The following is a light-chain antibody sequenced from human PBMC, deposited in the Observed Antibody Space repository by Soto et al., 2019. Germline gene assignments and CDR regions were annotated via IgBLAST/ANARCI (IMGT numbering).Light chain of an antibody. CDR3: QEYNSYPVS. CDR2: DAS. V-gene: IGKV1-5*01. CDR1: QRIGTW. Sequence: DIQLTQSPATLSAFVVDRVTISGRARQRIGTWFAWYQQKPGKAPKLLIYDASTLESGVPSRFSRSGSGTEFTLTISSLQPEDVATYYCQEYNSYPVSFGQGTGLDI. J-gene: IGKJ5*01.